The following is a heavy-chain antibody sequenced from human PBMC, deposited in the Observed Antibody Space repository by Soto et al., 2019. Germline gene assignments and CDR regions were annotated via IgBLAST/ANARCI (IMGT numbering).Heavy chain of an antibody. Sequence: ASVKVSCKASGYTFTSYGISWVRQAPGQGLEWMGWISAYNGNTNYAQKLQGRVTMTTDTSTSTAYMELRSLRSDDTAVYYCERGTVLLLEWLLDIDYWGQGTLVTVSS. V-gene: IGHV1-18*01. CDR2: ISAYNGNT. CDR3: ERGTVLLLEWLLDIDY. D-gene: IGHD3-3*01. J-gene: IGHJ4*02. CDR1: GYTFTSYG.